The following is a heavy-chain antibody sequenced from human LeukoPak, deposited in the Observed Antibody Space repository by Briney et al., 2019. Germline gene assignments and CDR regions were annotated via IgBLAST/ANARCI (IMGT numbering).Heavy chain of an antibody. Sequence: SQTLSLTCAVSGGSISSGGYSWSWIRQPPGRGLEWIGYIYHSGSTYYNPSLKSRVTISVDRSKNQFSLKLSSVTAADAAVYYCARGGRYCSGGSCYSGNWFDPWGQGTLVTVSS. CDR2: IYHSGST. V-gene: IGHV4-30-2*01. CDR1: GGSISSGGYS. J-gene: IGHJ5*02. D-gene: IGHD2-15*01. CDR3: ARGGRYCSGGSCYSGNWFDP.